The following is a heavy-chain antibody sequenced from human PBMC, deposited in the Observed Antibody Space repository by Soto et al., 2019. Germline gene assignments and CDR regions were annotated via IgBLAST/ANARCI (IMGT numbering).Heavy chain of an antibody. CDR2: ISGDSNYI. CDR3: ARVVYFDRSAYGL. CDR1: GFSFSGYN. Sequence: PGGSLRLSCAASGFSFSGYNMNWVRQAPGKGLEWVSSISGDSNYIYYADSVQGRFTISRDNAKNSVYLQMNSLRADDTAVYYCARVVYFDRSAYGLWGQGTMVTVSS. D-gene: IGHD3-22*01. V-gene: IGHV3-21*01. J-gene: IGHJ3*01.